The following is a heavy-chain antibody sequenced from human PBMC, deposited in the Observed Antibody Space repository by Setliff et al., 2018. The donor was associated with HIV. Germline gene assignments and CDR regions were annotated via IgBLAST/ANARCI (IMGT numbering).Heavy chain of an antibody. CDR1: GFTFSSYA. CDR3: VQGGLSSGWGSF. J-gene: IGHJ4*02. V-gene: IGHV3-23*01. Sequence: PGGSLRLSCAASGFTFSSYAMSWVRQAPGKGLEWVSAISGSGGSTYYADSVKGRFTISRDNSKNTLYLQMNSLRAEDTAVYYCVQGGLSSGWGSFWGQGTLVTVSS. D-gene: IGHD6-25*01. CDR2: ISGSGGST.